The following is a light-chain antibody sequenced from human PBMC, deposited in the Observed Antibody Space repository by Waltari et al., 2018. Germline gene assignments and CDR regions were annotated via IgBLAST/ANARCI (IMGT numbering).Light chain of an antibody. J-gene: IGKJ3*01. CDR2: KAS. V-gene: IGKV1-5*03. Sequence: DIQMTQSPSTVSASVGDRVTITCRASQSSSRWLAWYQQKPGKAPKLLVHKASSLQSGVPARCSGSGSGTEFTLNITSLQPDDFATYYCQHYKSFSALFTFGPGTQVDIK. CDR1: QSSSRW. CDR3: QHYKSFSALFT.